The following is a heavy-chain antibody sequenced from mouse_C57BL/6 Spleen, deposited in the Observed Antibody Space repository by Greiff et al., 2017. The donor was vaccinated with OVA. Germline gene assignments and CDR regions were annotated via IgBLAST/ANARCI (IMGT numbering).Heavy chain of an antibody. CDR3: ARLYDYGDWYFDV. Sequence: EVKLVESGGGLVKPGGSLKLSCAASGFTFSDYGMHWVRQAPEKGLEWVAYISSGSSTIYYADTVKVRFTISRDNAKNTLFLQMTSLRSEDTAMYYCARLYDYGDWYFDVWGTGTTVTVSS. CDR1: GFTFSDYG. D-gene: IGHD2-4*01. J-gene: IGHJ1*03. V-gene: IGHV5-17*01. CDR2: ISSGSSTI.